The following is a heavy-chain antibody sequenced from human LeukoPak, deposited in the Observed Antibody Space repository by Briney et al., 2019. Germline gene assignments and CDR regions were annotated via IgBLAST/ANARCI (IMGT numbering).Heavy chain of an antibody. Sequence: PGGSLRLSCAASGFTFSSHGMHWVRQAPGKGLEWVAVVWYDGSNKYYADSVKGRFTISRDNSKNTLYLQMNSLRAEDTAVYYCEKDSVAATHLDHWGQGTLVTVSS. CDR3: EKDSVAATHLDH. CDR2: VWYDGSNK. V-gene: IGHV3-33*06. D-gene: IGHD2-15*01. J-gene: IGHJ4*02. CDR1: GFTFSSHG.